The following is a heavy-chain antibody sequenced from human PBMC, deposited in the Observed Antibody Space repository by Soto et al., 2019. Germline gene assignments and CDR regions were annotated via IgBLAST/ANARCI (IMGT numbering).Heavy chain of an antibody. V-gene: IGHV3-21*01. CDR2: ISSSSSYI. J-gene: IGHJ4*02. CDR3: ARGRGGYYYY. D-gene: IGHD3-22*01. Sequence: EVQLVESGGGLVKPGGSLRLSCAASGFTFSSYSMNWVRQAPGKGLEWVSSISSSSSYIYYADSVKGRFTISRDNAKNSLYLQINSLRAEDTAVYYCARGRGGYYYYWGQGTLVTVSS. CDR1: GFTFSSYS.